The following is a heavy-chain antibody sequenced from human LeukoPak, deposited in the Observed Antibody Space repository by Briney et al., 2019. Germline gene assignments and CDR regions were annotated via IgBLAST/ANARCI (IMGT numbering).Heavy chain of an antibody. J-gene: IGHJ4*02. V-gene: IGHV1-2*02. CDR3: ARGTNTYDFDY. D-gene: IGHD3-22*01. CDR1: GYIFTGYY. Sequence: ASVKVSCKASGYIFTGYYMHWVRQAPGQGLEWMGWINPNRGATNYAQKFQGRVTMTRDTSISTAYMEVSRLRSDDTAVFYCARGTNTYDFDYWGQGTQVTVSS. CDR2: INPNRGAT.